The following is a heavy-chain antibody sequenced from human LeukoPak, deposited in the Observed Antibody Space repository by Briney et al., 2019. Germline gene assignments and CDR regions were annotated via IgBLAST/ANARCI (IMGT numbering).Heavy chain of an antibody. CDR1: GGSISSYY. V-gene: IGHV4-59*08. J-gene: IGHJ6*03. Sequence: PSETLSLTCTVSGGSISSYYWSWIRQPPGKGLEWIGFILYSGTTNYNPSLKGRVTISVDTSKKQFFMKLSSVTAADTAVYYCARAPVGYNYGLRHIHYMDVWGQGTTVTVSS. CDR3: ARAPVGYNYGLRHIHYMDV. CDR2: ILYSGTT. D-gene: IGHD5-24*01.